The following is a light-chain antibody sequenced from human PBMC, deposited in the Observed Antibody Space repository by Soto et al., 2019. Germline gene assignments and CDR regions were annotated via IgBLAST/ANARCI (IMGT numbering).Light chain of an antibody. Sequence: TVLTQSPGTLSLSPGERATLSCWASQSVSNTYLAWYQQKAGQALRLLIYGASNRATGIPDRFSGSGSGADFTLTISRLEPEDVAVYYCQLYGGAVGGGTKVEIK. J-gene: IGKJ4*01. CDR1: QSVSNTY. CDR2: GAS. CDR3: QLYGGA. V-gene: IGKV3-20*01.